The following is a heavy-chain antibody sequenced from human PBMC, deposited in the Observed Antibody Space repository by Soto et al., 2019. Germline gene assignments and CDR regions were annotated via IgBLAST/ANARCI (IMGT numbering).Heavy chain of an antibody. CDR3: ARVIDFDSLLLLDY. Sequence: ESGGVLVQPWGSLRLSCAASGFTLSSHWMYWVRQAPGNGREWVTYISQDGSEKYYVHSVKGRFTFSRDNAKSALYLQRTSRRAEDTAVYYCARVIDFDSLLLLDYRGQGALVTVSS. CDR2: ISQDGSEK. D-gene: IGHD3-9*01. V-gene: IGHV3-7*01. J-gene: IGHJ4*02. CDR1: GFTLSSHW.